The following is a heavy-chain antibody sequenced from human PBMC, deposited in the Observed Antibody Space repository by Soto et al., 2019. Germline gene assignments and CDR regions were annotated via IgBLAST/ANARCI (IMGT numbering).Heavy chain of an antibody. D-gene: IGHD4-17*01. Sequence: QVQLQESGPGLVKPSETLSLTCTVSGGSISSYYWSWIRQPPGKGLEWIGYIYYSGSTNYNPSLKSRVTISVATSKTQFSLKLSSVTAADTAVYYCARLGGYGDYPYYFDYWGQGTLVTVSS. J-gene: IGHJ4*02. CDR1: GGSISSYY. CDR2: IYYSGST. CDR3: ARLGGYGDYPYYFDY. V-gene: IGHV4-59*08.